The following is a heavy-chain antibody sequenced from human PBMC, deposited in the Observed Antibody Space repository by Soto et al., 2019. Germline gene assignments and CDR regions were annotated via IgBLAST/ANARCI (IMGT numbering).Heavy chain of an antibody. V-gene: IGHV3-23*01. CDR2: INWREDEI. CDR1: GFTFSVYS. J-gene: IGHJ4*02. Sequence: EVQLLESGGDLVQPGGSLRLSCVASGFTFSVYSMIWVRQAPGKGLEWISVINWREDEIHYADSVKGRFTISRDNTKNTLFLQMNSLRVEDTALYYCATYEQRPSLDFWGQGTLVTVSS. CDR3: ATYEQRPSLDF. D-gene: IGHD6-25*01.